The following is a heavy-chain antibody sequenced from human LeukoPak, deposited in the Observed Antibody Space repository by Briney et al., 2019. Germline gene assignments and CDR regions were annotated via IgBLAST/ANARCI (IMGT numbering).Heavy chain of an antibody. CDR3: ARFWDYGDYGIWFDP. Sequence: SETLSLACTVSGGSISSYYWSWIRQPPGKGLEWIGYIYYSGSTNYNPSLKSRVTISVDTSKNQFSLKLSSVTAADTAVYYCARFWDYGDYGIWFDPWGQGTLVTVSS. V-gene: IGHV4-59*01. CDR1: GGSISSYY. CDR2: IYYSGST. J-gene: IGHJ5*02. D-gene: IGHD4-17*01.